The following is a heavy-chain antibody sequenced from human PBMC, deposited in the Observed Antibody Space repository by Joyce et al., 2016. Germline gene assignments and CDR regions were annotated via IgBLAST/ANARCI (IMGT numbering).Heavy chain of an antibody. J-gene: IGHJ4*02. D-gene: IGHD3-16*01. CDR2: ISGFNGNT. CDR1: AYTFSNHH. Sequence: QLVQSGAEVKKPGASVRVSCRSSAYTFSNHHINWARQAPGQGLEWMGWISGFNGNTNSAEKVQGRLTMTTDTSTTTAFMELRSLRSNDTAVYYCVIRGTYGDHWGQGTLVTVSS. CDR3: VIRGTYGDH. V-gene: IGHV1-18*01.